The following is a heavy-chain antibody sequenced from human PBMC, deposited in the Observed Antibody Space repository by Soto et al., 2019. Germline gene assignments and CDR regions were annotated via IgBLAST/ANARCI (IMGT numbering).Heavy chain of an antibody. CDR1: GFTFSSYD. D-gene: IGHD2-8*01. V-gene: IGHV3-64*01. Sequence: EVQLAESGGGMVQPGGSLRLSCVASGFTFSSYDMHWVRQAPWKGLEYVSSIGSNGGTTYYVNSVKGGFTISRDNSKNTLHLQLGSLSAQDMAVYYCVRRVSAKYDYWDQGTLVTVSS. J-gene: IGHJ4*02. CDR2: IGSNGGTT. CDR3: VRRVSAKYDY.